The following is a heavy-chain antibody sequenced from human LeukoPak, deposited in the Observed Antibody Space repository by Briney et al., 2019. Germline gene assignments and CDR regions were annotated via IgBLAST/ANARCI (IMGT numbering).Heavy chain of an antibody. V-gene: IGHV3-74*01. Sequence: TGGSLRLSCAASGFTFSSYWMHGVRQAPGKGLVWVSGINTDGSSTNYADSVKGRFTISRDNAKNTLYLQMNSLRVEDMAVYYCARGYSGEYGMDVWGQGTTVTVAS. CDR2: INTDGSST. D-gene: IGHD5-12*01. CDR1: GFTFSSYW. CDR3: ARGYSGEYGMDV. J-gene: IGHJ6*02.